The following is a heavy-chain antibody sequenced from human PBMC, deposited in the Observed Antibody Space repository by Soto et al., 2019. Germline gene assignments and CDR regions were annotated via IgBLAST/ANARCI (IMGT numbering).Heavy chain of an antibody. Sequence: QITLKESGPTLVKPTQTLTLTCTFSGFSLNTGGLGVGWIRQPPGKALEWLALIYWDGDKRYSPSLKSRLSITNDSSNNQVVLTMTNMDPVDTATYYCAHSRCGGDCIRSSSSHYYYGMDVWGQGTTVTVSS. CDR1: GFSLNTGGLG. CDR2: IYWDGDK. J-gene: IGHJ6*02. V-gene: IGHV2-5*02. CDR3: AHSRCGGDCIRSSSSHYYYGMDV. D-gene: IGHD2-21*02.